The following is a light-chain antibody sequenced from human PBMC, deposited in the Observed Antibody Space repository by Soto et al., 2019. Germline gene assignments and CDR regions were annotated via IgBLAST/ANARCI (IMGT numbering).Light chain of an antibody. J-gene: IGKJ5*01. V-gene: IGKV1-39*01. CDR1: QSISSY. CDR2: AAS. Sequence: DIKMTQSPSSLSASVGDRVTITCRASQSISSYLNWYQQKPGKAPKLLIYAASSLQSGGPSRFSGSGSGTDFTLTISSLQPEDFATYYCQQSCSTPITFGQGTRLEIK. CDR3: QQSCSTPIT.